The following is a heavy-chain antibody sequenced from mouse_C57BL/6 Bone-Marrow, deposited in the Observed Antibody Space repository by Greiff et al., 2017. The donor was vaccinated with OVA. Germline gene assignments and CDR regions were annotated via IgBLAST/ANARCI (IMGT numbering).Heavy chain of an antibody. V-gene: IGHV5-17*01. J-gene: IGHJ4*01. CDR1: GFTFSDYG. Sequence: EVHLVESGGGLVKPGGSLKLSCAASGFTFSDYGMHWVRQAPEKGLEWVAYISSGSSTIYYADTVKGRFTISSDNAKNTLFLQMTSLRAENTAMYYCARMWDMDYWGQGTSVTVSS. D-gene: IGHD4-1*01. CDR3: ARMWDMDY. CDR2: ISSGSSTI.